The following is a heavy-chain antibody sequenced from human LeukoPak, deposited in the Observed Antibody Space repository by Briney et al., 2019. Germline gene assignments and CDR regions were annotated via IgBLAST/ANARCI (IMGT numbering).Heavy chain of an antibody. V-gene: IGHV1-18*01. CDR1: GYTFTNYG. CDR2: ISAYNGYT. CDR3: ARDGGQSYDILSGYYNNDWFDR. D-gene: IGHD3-9*01. J-gene: IGHJ5*02. Sequence: ASVKVSCKASGYTFTNYGINWVRQAPGQGLEWMGWISAYNGYTDYAQYLQGRVTMTTDTSTSTAYMELRSLRSDDTAVYYCARDGGQSYDILSGYYNNDWFDRWGQGTLVTVSS.